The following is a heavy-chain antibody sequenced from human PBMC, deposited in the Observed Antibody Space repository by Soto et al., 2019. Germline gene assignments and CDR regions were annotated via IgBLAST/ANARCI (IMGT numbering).Heavy chain of an antibody. D-gene: IGHD5-18*01. J-gene: IGHJ5*02. CDR1: GGTFSSYA. CDR3: ARVVDTAMVTGSWFDP. Sequence: QVQLVQSGTEVKKPGSSVKVSCKASGGTFSSYAISWVRQAPGQGLEWMGGIIPIFGTANYAQKFQGRVTITADKSTSTAYMELSSLRSEDTAVYYCARVVDTAMVTGSWFDPWGQGTLVTVSS. CDR2: IIPIFGTA. V-gene: IGHV1-69*06.